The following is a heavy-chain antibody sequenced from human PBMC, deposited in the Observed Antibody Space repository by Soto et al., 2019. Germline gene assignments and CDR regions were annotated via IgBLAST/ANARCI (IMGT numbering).Heavy chain of an antibody. D-gene: IGHD3-10*01. CDR1: GFSLSTSGVG. Sequence: SGPTLVKPTQTLTLTCTFSGFSLSTSGVGVGWIRQPPGKALEWLALIYWDDDKRYSPSLKSRLTITKDTSKNQVVLTMTNMDPVDTATYYCAHADMRDYGSGSYNWFDPWGQGTLVTVSS. V-gene: IGHV2-5*02. CDR2: IYWDDDK. CDR3: AHADMRDYGSGSYNWFDP. J-gene: IGHJ5*02.